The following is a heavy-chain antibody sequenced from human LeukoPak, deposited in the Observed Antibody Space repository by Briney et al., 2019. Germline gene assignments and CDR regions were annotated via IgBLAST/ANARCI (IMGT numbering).Heavy chain of an antibody. CDR3: ARGTNWSPLDFDY. V-gene: IGHV3-23*01. J-gene: IGHJ4*02. CDR2: ISGSGGST. CDR1: GFTFSSYA. Sequence: PGGSLRLSCAASGFTFSSYAMSWVRQAPGKGLEWVSAISGSGGSTYYADSVKGRFTISRDNSKNTLYLQMNSLRAEDTAVYFCARGTNWSPLDFDYWGQGTLVTVSS. D-gene: IGHD1-20*01.